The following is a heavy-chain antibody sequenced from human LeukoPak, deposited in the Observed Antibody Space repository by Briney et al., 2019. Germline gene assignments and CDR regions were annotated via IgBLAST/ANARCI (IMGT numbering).Heavy chain of an antibody. CDR3: AGAYGGIAPMVYYYYYYMDV. V-gene: IGHV3-21*01. D-gene: IGHD4-23*01. Sequence: NAGGSLRLSCAASGFTFSSYSMNWVRQAPGKGLEWVSSISSSSSYIYYADSVKGRFTISRDNAKNPLYLQMNSLRAEDTAVYYCAGAYGGIAPMVYYYYYYMDVWGKGTTVTVSS. CDR1: GFTFSSYS. J-gene: IGHJ6*03. CDR2: ISSSSSYI.